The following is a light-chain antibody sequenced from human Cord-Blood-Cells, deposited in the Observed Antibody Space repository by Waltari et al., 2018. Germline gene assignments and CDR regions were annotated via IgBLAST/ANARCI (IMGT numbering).Light chain of an antibody. V-gene: IGKV1-33*01. Sequence: DIQMTQSPSSLSASVGDRVTITCQASQDISNYLNWYQQKPGKAPKLLIYDASNLETGVPSRFSVSGSGTDLTFTISSLQPEEIATYYCQQYDNLPLTFGGGTKVEIK. CDR2: DAS. CDR1: QDISNY. CDR3: QQYDNLPLT. J-gene: IGKJ4*01.